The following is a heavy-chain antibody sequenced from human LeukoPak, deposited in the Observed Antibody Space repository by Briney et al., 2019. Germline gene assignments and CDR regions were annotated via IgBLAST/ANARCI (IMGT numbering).Heavy chain of an antibody. D-gene: IGHD3-22*01. CDR3: ASPRSGYRYTFDY. J-gene: IGHJ4*02. CDR1: GGSISSSSYY. V-gene: IGHV4-39*01. CDR2: IYYSGST. Sequence: PSETLSLTCTVSGGSISSSSYYWGWIRQPPGKGLEWIGSIYYSGSTYYNPSLKSRVSISLDTSKNRFSLNLNFVTAADTAVYYCASPRSGYRYTFDYWGQGALVTVSS.